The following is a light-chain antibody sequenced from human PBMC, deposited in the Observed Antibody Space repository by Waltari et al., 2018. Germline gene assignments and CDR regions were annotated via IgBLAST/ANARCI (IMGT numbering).Light chain of an antibody. CDR1: ELGNKY. J-gene: IGLJ1*01. CDR3: QAWDSNTGV. V-gene: IGLV3-1*01. Sequence: SYELTQPPSVSVSPGQTASITCSGDELGNKYVCGYKQKPGQSPILVIFQDSKRPSGIPERFSGSNAGNAATLTISGTHAVDEADYYCQAWDSNTGVFGTGTRVTVL. CDR2: QDS.